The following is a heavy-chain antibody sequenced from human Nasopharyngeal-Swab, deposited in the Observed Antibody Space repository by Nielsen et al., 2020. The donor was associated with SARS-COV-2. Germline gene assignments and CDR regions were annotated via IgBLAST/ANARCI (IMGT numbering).Heavy chain of an antibody. CDR1: GFTFGDYA. V-gene: IGHV3-49*04. Sequence: GSLRLSCTASGFTFGDYAMSWVRQAPGKGLEWVGFIRSKAYGGTTEYAASVKGRFTISRDDSKSIAYLQMNSLKTEDTAVYYCTRVAPVVSTFDYWGQGTLVTVSS. D-gene: IGHD3-22*01. CDR2: IRSKAYGGTT. CDR3: TRVAPVVSTFDY. J-gene: IGHJ4*02.